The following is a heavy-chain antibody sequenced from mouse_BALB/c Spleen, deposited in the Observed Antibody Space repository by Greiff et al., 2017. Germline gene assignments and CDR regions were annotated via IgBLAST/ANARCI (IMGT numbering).Heavy chain of an antibody. CDR2: IDPSDSYT. CDR3: ARRDYDYDRGDYYAMDY. D-gene: IGHD2-4*01. CDR1: GYTFTSYW. V-gene: IGHV1-69*02. J-gene: IGHJ4*01. Sequence: QVQLKQPGAELVKPGASVKLSCKASGYTFTSYWMHWVKQRPGQGLEWIGEIDPSDSYTNYNQKFKGKATLTVDKSSSTAYMQLSSLTSEDSAVYYCARRDYDYDRGDYYAMDYWGQGTSVTVSS.